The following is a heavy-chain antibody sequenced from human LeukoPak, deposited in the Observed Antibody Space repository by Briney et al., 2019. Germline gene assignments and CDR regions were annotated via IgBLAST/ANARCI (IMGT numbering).Heavy chain of an antibody. CDR1: EYTFTNSW. V-gene: IGHV5-51*01. CDR3: AKPDSRISAVDY. D-gene: IGHD6-6*01. Sequence: GESLKISCKGFEYTFTNSWIGWVRQMPGKGLERMGMIYPGDSDTRYSPSFQGQVTISADKSISTAYLHWSSLTASDTAMYYCAKPDSRISAVDYWGQGTLVIVSS. J-gene: IGHJ4*02. CDR2: IYPGDSDT.